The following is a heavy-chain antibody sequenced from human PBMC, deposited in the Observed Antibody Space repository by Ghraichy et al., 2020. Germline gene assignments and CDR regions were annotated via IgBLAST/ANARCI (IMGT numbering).Heavy chain of an antibody. J-gene: IGHJ4*02. CDR3: ARDLGYCTSTTCYAGPY. CDR2: ISSSSSPI. Sequence: GESLNISCAASGVTFNTFSMNWVRQAPGKGLEWVSYISSSSSPIYYADSVKGRFTISRDNAKKFLYLQMNSLRAEDTAVYYCARDLGYCTSTTCYAGPYWGQGTLVTVSS. D-gene: IGHD2-2*01. V-gene: IGHV3-48*01. CDR1: GVTFNTFS.